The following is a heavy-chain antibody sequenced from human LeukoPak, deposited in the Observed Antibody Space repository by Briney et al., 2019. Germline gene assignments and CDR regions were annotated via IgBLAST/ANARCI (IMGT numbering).Heavy chain of an antibody. D-gene: IGHD3-10*01. J-gene: IGHJ4*02. V-gene: IGHV3-13*05. CDR1: GFTFRSYD. Sequence: GGSLRLSCAASGFTFRSYDMHWVRQETGKGLECVSGIGTAGDPYYADSVKGRFTISRENARTSLYLQMDRLRAGDTAVYFCERGDYYGSGSFDYWGQGILVTVSS. CDR2: IGTAGDP. CDR3: ERGDYYGSGSFDY.